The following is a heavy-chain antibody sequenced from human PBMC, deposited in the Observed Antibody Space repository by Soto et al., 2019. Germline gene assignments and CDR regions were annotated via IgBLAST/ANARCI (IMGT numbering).Heavy chain of an antibody. J-gene: IGHJ5*02. CDR1: GYTFTSYA. V-gene: IGHV1-3*01. CDR3: ARNSQLGYSYGWFDP. CDR2: INAGNGNT. D-gene: IGHD5-18*01. Sequence: GASVKVSCKASGYTFTSYAMHWVRQAPGQRLEWMGWINAGNGNTKYSQKFQGRVTITRDTSASTAYMELSSLRSEDTAVYYCARNSQLGYSYGWFDPWGQGXLVTVYS.